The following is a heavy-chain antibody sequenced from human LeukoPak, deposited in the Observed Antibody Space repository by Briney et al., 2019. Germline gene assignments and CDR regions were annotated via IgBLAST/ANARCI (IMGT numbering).Heavy chain of an antibody. J-gene: IGHJ4*02. CDR1: GFTLNAYP. CDR3: VKDHDWALDF. CDR2: ITHNSDST. D-gene: IGHD3-9*01. Sequence: GGSLRLSCAASGFTLNAYPMNWVRQAPGKGLEWISYITHNSDSTYYADSVKGRFTISRDNAKNSLYLQMNSLRAEDTAVYYCVKDHDWALDFWGQGTLVTVSS. V-gene: IGHV3-48*01.